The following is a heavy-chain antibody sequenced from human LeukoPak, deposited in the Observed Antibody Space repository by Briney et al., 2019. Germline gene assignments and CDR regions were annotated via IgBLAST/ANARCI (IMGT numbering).Heavy chain of an antibody. J-gene: IGHJ4*02. CDR2: INSDGSST. CDR3: ARVEGAPRDY. V-gene: IGHV3-74*01. Sequence: PGGSLRLSCAASGFTFSSYLMHGVGQAPWKGLVGVSRINSDGSSTSYADSVKGRFTIPRENAKNTLYLQMNSLRAEDTAVYYCARVEGAPRDYWGRGTLVTVSS. CDR1: GFTFSSYL. D-gene: IGHD1-26*01.